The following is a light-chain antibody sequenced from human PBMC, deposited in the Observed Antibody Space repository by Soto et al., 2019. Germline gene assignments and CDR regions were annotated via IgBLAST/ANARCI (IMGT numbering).Light chain of an antibody. CDR3: RHYGHLRWT. CDR1: QSVSVY. CDR2: SIF. Sequence: CSAGDQGAHSGGARQSVSVYLAWYQQKPGQAPRLLIYSIFTRANGTPDRFSGSGSGTHMTLISSIRAPEDSALYYLRHYGHLRWTFGLGTKVDTK. J-gene: IGKJ1*01. V-gene: IGKV3-11*01.